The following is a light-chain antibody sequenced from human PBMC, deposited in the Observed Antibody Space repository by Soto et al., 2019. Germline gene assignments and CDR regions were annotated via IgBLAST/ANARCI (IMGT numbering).Light chain of an antibody. V-gene: IGKV3-20*01. CDR1: QSVSSSY. CDR2: GES. J-gene: IGKJ3*01. CDR3: QKYGSSPFT. Sequence: ELLLTQSPGPLSVSPGESATLSCRASQSVSSSYLAWYQQKPGQAPRILIYGESSRATGTPDRLSGSGSGTDLNLTISRLEPEDFAVYYCQKYGSSPFTFGPGTQVDIK.